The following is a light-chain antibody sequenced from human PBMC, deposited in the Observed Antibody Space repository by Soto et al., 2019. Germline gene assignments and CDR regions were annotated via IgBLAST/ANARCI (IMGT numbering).Light chain of an antibody. V-gene: IGLV2-14*01. CDR1: SSDIGTYKY. J-gene: IGLJ2*01. CDR2: EVS. Sequence: QSALTQPASVSGSPGQSITISCTGTSSDIGTYKYVSWFQHNPGKAPKLIIFEVSNRPSGISDRFSGFKSANTAYLTISGVQPEDEADYHCSSYTTIETVVFGGGTKLTVL. CDR3: SSYTTIETVV.